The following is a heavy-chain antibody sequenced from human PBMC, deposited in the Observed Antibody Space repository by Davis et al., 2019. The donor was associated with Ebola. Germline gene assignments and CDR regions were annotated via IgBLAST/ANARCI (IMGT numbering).Heavy chain of an antibody. J-gene: IGHJ5*02. V-gene: IGHV4-59*11. D-gene: IGHD3-10*01. CDR3: AREVLGLDP. Sequence: MPSETLSLTCTVSGVSISSHYWSWIRQPPGKGLEWIGYISYSATTNYNPSLKSRVTMSVDPSKNQFSLKLSSVTAADTAVYYCAREVLGLDPWGQGTLVTVSS. CDR2: ISYSATT. CDR1: GVSISSHY.